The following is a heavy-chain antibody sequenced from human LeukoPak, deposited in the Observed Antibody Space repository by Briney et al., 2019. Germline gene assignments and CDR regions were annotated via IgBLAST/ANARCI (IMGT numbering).Heavy chain of an antibody. CDR1: GFTFSSYA. J-gene: IGHJ4*02. V-gene: IGHV3-23*01. CDR3: ANEEDPD. CDR2: ITGSGGST. Sequence: GGSLRLSCAASGFTFSSYAMTWVRQTPGKGLEWVSAITGSGGSTYYADSVKGRFTISRDNSKNMLYLQMNSLRAEDTAVYFCANEEDPDWGQGTLVTVSS.